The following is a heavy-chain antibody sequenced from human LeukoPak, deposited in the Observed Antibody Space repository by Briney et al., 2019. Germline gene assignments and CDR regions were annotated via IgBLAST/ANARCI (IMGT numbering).Heavy chain of an antibody. CDR3: VRGDLDH. J-gene: IGHJ4*02. V-gene: IGHV3-7*03. CDR1: FEW. CDR2: INHDGRET. Sequence: GGSLRLSCRDSFEWMSWVRQAPGKGLEWVATINHDGRETYYVDSVRGRFTTFRDNAKNSMCLQMTSLRAEETAVYFCVRGDLDHWGQGTLITVSS. D-gene: IGHD1-1*01.